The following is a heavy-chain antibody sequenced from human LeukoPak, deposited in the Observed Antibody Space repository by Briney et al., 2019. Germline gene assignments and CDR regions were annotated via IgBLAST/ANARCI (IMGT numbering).Heavy chain of an antibody. V-gene: IGHV4-59*12. CDR2: IYYSGST. J-gene: IGHJ2*01. Sequence: SETLSLTCTVSGGSISSYYWSWIRQPPGKGLEWIGYIYYSGSTNYNPSLKSRVTISVDTSKNQFSLKLSSVTAADTAVYYCARELGGFWYFDLWGRGTLVTVSS. CDR3: ARELGGFWYFDL. CDR1: GGSISSYY. D-gene: IGHD3-10*01.